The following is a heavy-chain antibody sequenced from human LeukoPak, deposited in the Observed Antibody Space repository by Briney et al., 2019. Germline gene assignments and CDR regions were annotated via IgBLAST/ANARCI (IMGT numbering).Heavy chain of an antibody. J-gene: IGHJ5*02. CDR2: ISAYNGNT. Sequence: GASVKVSCKTSGYTFTTYGTTWVRQAPGQGLEWMGWISAYNGNTNYAQKLQGRVTMTRDTSTSAAYMELRSLRSDDTAVYYCARVRHYYDSSGYTGSANWFDPWGQGTLVTVSS. V-gene: IGHV1-18*01. CDR3: ARVRHYYDSSGYTGSANWFDP. CDR1: GYTFTTYG. D-gene: IGHD3-22*01.